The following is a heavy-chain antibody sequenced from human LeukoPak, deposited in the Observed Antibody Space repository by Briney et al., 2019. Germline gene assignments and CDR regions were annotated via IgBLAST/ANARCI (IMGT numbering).Heavy chain of an antibody. V-gene: IGHV1-69*13. Sequence: SVKVSCKASGGSFRDYCMSWVRQAPGQGLEWMGGIIPVFGTSNYAQKFQGRVTITADESTSTAYMELSSLRSEDTAVYYCARDPRYSDFHLGSGAFDLWGQGTMVTVS. CDR1: GGSFRDYC. J-gene: IGHJ3*01. CDR3: ARDPRYSDFHLGSGAFDL. D-gene: IGHD5-12*01. CDR2: IIPVFGTS.